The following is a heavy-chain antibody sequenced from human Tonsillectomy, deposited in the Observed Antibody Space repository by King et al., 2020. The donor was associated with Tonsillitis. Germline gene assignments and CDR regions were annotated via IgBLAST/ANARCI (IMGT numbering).Heavy chain of an antibody. J-gene: IGHJ4*02. D-gene: IGHD3-3*01. CDR3: ARVKMGITIFGVVPDYFDY. Sequence: VQLVEAGAEVKKPGASVKVSFKASGYTFPSYDINWVRQATGQGLEWMGWMNPNSGNTGYAQKFQGRVTMTRNTSISTAYMGLSSLRSEDTAVYYCARVKMGITIFGVVPDYFDYWGQGTLVTVSS. CDR2: MNPNSGNT. CDR1: GYTFPSYD. V-gene: IGHV1-8*01.